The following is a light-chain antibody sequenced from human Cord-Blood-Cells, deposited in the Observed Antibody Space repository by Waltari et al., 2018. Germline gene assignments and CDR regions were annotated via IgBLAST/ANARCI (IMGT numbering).Light chain of an antibody. CDR3: AAWDDSRSGVV. V-gene: IGLV1-47*02. CDR2: SNT. CDR1: SSNTGSHY. J-gene: IGLJ2*01. Sequence: QSVLTQPPSASGTPGQRVTISCSGRSSNTGSHYVYWYHQHPRGVPKRLIYSNTLRPSGGPVHLSGSKTGSSAALATSWRRSDDEADYYCAAWDDSRSGVVFGGGTKLTVL.